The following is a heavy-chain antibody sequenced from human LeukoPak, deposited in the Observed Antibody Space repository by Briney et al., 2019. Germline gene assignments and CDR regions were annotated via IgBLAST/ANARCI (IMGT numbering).Heavy chain of an antibody. CDR3: ARDYYGSGSYHY. Sequence: ASVKVSCKASGYTSTSYGISWVRQAPGQGLEWMGWISAYNGNTNYAQKLQGRVTMTRNTSISTAYMELSSLRSEDTAVYYCARDYYGSGSYHYWGQGTLVTVSS. V-gene: IGHV1-18*01. CDR2: ISAYNGNT. J-gene: IGHJ4*02. D-gene: IGHD3-10*01. CDR1: GYTSTSYG.